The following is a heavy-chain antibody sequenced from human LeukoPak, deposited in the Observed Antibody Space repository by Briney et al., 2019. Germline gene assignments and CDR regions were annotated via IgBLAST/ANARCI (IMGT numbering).Heavy chain of an antibody. D-gene: IGHD2-15*01. CDR3: ARVQAVGVPVAIDAYYSYGMDV. J-gene: IGHJ6*02. CDR2: FIPMVGVE. V-gene: IGHV1-69*04. CDR1: GGTFSRNA. Sequence: GASVKVSCKASGGTFSRNAISWVRQAPGQGLEWMGRFIPMVGVETYAPSFQGRVTITADRSTSTAYMELSSLRSEDTAVYYCARVQAVGVPVAIDAYYSYGMDVWGQGTAVTVSS.